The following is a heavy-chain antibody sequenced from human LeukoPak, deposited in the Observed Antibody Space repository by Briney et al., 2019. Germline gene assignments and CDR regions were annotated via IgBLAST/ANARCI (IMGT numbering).Heavy chain of an antibody. Sequence: SETLSLTCTVSGGSIGTYYWSWIRQSPGEGLEWIGYIYVTGNRYNPYLQSRVTISVDRPRNQFFLNMSAVTAADTAVYYCARHIGGGIEDMDVWGKGTKVIVSS. D-gene: IGHD3-16*02. CDR2: IYVTGN. J-gene: IGHJ6*03. V-gene: IGHV4-59*08. CDR3: ARHIGGGIEDMDV. CDR1: GGSIGTYY.